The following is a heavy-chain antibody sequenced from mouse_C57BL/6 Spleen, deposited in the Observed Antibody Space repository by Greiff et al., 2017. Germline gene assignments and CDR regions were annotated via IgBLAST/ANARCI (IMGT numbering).Heavy chain of an antibody. V-gene: IGHV5-16*01. Sequence: EVKLMESEGGLVQPGSSMKLSCTASGFNFSDYYMAWVRQVPEKGLEWVANINYDGSSTYYLDSLKSRFIISRDNAKNILYLQMSSLKSEDTATYYCTRVAIHYYGSSYDYWGQGTTLTVSS. D-gene: IGHD1-1*01. CDR3: TRVAIHYYGSSYDY. J-gene: IGHJ2*01. CDR2: INYDGSST. CDR1: GFNFSDYY.